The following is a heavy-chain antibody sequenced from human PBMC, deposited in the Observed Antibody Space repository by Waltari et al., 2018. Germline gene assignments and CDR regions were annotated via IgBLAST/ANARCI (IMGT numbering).Heavy chain of an antibody. V-gene: IGHV4-38-2*01. Sequence: QVQLQESGPGLVKPSETLSLTCAVSGYPIRSSNYWGWIRQPPGKGLEWIGSIYHSGSTYYNPSLKSRVTISVDTSKNQFSLNLSSLSAADTAVYYCARHGAVAGWGDYWGQGTLVTVSS. CDR2: IYHSGST. D-gene: IGHD6-19*01. J-gene: IGHJ4*02. CDR1: GYPIRSSNY. CDR3: ARHGAVAGWGDY.